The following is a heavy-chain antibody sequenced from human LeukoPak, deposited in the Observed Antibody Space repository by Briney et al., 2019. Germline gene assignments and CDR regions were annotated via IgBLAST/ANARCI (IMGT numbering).Heavy chain of an antibody. CDR2: INPNSGGT. CDR1: GYTXTGYH. CDR3: ARVNTMYSSSWIGY. Sequence: GASVKVSCKTYGYTXTGYHMHRVRQAPGQGLEWVGWINPNSGGTNYAQKFQGRVTMTRDTSISTAYMELSRLRSDDTAVYYCARVNTMYSSSWIGYWGQGTLVTVSS. J-gene: IGHJ4*02. D-gene: IGHD6-13*01. V-gene: IGHV1-2*02.